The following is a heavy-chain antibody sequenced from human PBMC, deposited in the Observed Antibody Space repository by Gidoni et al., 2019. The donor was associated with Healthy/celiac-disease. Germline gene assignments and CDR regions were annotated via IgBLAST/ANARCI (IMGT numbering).Heavy chain of an antibody. Sequence: EVQLVQSGAEVKKPGETLKISCKGAGYSSTSYWIGWVRQMPGKGLAWMGIIYPGDSDTRYSPSFQGQVTISADKSISTAYLQWSSLKASDTAMYYCARRCIAVAGTGAFDIWGQGTMVTVSS. V-gene: IGHV5-51*01. CDR3: ARRCIAVAGTGAFDI. D-gene: IGHD6-19*01. CDR1: GYSSTSYW. CDR2: IYPGDSDT. J-gene: IGHJ3*02.